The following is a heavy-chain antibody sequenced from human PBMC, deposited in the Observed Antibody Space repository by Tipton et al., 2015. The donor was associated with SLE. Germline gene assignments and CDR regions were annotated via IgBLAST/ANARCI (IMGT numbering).Heavy chain of an antibody. Sequence: TLSLTCTVSGGSMNSDNWSWIRQPPGNGLEWIAYIHYSGTTRYNPSLKSRVTISVDKSKNQFSLKLSSVTAADTAIYYCARYPTDFWNAYYFDYWGQGLLVTVSS. J-gene: IGHJ4*02. CDR1: GGSMNSDN. D-gene: IGHD3-3*01. V-gene: IGHV4-59*01. CDR3: ARYPTDFWNAYYFDY. CDR2: IHYSGTT.